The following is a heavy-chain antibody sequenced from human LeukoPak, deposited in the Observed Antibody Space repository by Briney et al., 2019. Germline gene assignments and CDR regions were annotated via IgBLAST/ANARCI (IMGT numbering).Heavy chain of an antibody. D-gene: IGHD2/OR15-2a*01. J-gene: IGHJ4*02. CDR3: ARDRGSHFPVSNFDY. CDR1: GFIFSSYG. CDR2: ISNSGSTI. Sequence: GGSLRLSCAASGFIFSSYGMNWVRQVPGKGLEWISYISNSGSTIIYADSVKGRFTISRDNAKNSLYLQMNSLRAEDTAVYYCARDRGSHFPVSNFDYWGQGTLVTVSS. V-gene: IGHV3-48*04.